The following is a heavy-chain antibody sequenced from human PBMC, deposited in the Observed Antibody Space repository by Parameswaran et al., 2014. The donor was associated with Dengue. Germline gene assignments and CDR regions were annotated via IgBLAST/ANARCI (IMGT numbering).Heavy chain of an antibody. D-gene: IGHD1-26*01. CDR2: IYYSGST. CDR1: GGSISNYF. J-gene: IGHJ4*02. CDR3: ARHIVGATTDYFDY. V-gene: IGHV4-59*08. Sequence: ASETLSLTCTVSGGSISNYFWSWIRQPPGKGLEWIGYIYYSGSTNYNPSLKSRATISVDTSKNQFSLKLNSVTAADTAVYYCARHIVGATTDYFDYWGQGTLVTVSS.